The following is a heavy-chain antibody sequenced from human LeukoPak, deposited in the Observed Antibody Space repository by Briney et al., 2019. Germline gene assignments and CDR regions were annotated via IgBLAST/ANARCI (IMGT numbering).Heavy chain of an antibody. Sequence: SETLSLTCAVSGGSISSSNWWSWVRQPPGKGLEWIGEIYHSGSTNYNPSLKSRVTISVDKSKNQFSLKLSSVTAADTAVYYCAGGRSILLWFGDPIAYFDYWGQGTLVTVSS. CDR3: AGGRSILLWFGDPIAYFDY. J-gene: IGHJ4*02. CDR2: IYHSGST. CDR1: GGSISSSNW. V-gene: IGHV4-4*02. D-gene: IGHD3-10*01.